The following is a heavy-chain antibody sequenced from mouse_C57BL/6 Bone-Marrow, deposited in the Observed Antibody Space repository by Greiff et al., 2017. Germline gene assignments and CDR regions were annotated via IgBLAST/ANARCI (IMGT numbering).Heavy chain of an antibody. CDR3: ARRDYYGSSDYAMDY. D-gene: IGHD1-1*01. Sequence: DVMLVESGGGLVKPGGSLKLSCAASGFTFSSYTMSWVRQTPEKRLEWVATISGGGGNTYYPDSVKGRFTISRDNAKNTLYLQMSSLRSEDTALYYCARRDYYGSSDYAMDYWGQGTSVTVSS. CDR1: GFTFSSYT. V-gene: IGHV5-9*01. CDR2: ISGGGGNT. J-gene: IGHJ4*01.